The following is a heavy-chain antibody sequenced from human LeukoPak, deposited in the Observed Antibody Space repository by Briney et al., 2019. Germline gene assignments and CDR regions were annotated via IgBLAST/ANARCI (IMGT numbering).Heavy chain of an antibody. CDR1: GYTFTGYY. Sequence: GASVKVSCEASGYTFTGYYMHWVRQAPGQGLEWMGIINPSGGSTSYAQKFQGRVTMTRDTSTSTVYMELSSLRSEDTAVYYCARDKVIAAAGTAPPPYYYMDVWGKGTTVTVSS. V-gene: IGHV1-46*01. CDR3: ARDKVIAAAGTAPPPYYYMDV. D-gene: IGHD6-13*01. J-gene: IGHJ6*03. CDR2: INPSGGST.